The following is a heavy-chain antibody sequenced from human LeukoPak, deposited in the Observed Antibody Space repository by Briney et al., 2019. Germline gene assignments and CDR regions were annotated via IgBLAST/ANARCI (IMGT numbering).Heavy chain of an antibody. CDR3: TKDRGSGSPDAFDI. CDR1: GFTFDDYA. D-gene: IGHD1-26*01. V-gene: IGHV3-9*03. Sequence: GRSLRLSCAASGFTFDDYAMHWVRQAPGKGLEWVSGISWSSGSIGYADSLKGRFTISRDNGKNSLYLQMNSLRAEDMALYYCTKDRGSGSPDAFDIWGQGTMVTVSS. CDR2: ISWSSGSI. J-gene: IGHJ3*02.